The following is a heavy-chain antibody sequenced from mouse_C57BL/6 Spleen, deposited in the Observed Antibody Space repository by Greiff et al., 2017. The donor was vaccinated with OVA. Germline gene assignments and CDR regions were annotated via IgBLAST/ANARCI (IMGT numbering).Heavy chain of an antibody. CDR1: GFNIKDYY. V-gene: IGHV14-1*01. Sequence: VQLQQSGAELVRPGASVKLSCTASGFNIKDYYMHWVKQRPEQGLEWIGRIDPEDGDTEYAPKFQGKATMTADTSSNTAYLQLSSLTSEDTAVYYCTTVTTVVARGYYFDYWGQGTTLTGSS. D-gene: IGHD1-1*01. CDR2: IDPEDGDT. J-gene: IGHJ2*01. CDR3: TTVTTVVARGYYFDY.